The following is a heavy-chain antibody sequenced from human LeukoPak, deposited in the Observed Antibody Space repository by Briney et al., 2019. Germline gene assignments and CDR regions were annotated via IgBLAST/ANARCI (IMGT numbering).Heavy chain of an antibody. CDR3: AADSIAATGTWSYFDF. D-gene: IGHD6-13*01. Sequence: GGSLRLSCDASGFTFRNYGMHWVRQAPGKGLEWVAVIWYDGNNKYYADSVKDRFTISRDNSKNTLYLQMSSLRADDTAVYYCAADSIAATGTWSYFDFWGQGTLVTVSS. CDR2: IWYDGNNK. CDR1: GFTFRNYG. V-gene: IGHV3-33*01. J-gene: IGHJ4*02.